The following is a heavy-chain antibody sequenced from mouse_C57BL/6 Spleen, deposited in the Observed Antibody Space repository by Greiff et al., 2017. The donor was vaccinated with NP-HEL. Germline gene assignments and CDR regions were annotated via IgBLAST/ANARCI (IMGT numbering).Heavy chain of an antibody. J-gene: IGHJ2*01. CDR1: GYTFTSYW. CDR2: IDPSDSET. CDR3: AREGATGYFDY. D-gene: IGHD3-1*01. Sequence: QVQLKQPGAELVRPGSSVKLSCKASGYTFTSYWMHWVKQRPIQGLEWIGNIDPSDSETHYNQKFKDKATLTVDKSSSTAYMQLSSLTSEDSAVYYCAREGATGYFDYWGQGTTLTVSS. V-gene: IGHV1-52*01.